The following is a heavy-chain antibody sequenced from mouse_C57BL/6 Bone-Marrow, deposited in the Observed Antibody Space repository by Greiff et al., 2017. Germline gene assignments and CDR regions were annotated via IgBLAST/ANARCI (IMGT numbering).Heavy chain of an antibody. CDR2: IRLKSDNYAT. J-gene: IGHJ2*01. CDR1: GFTFSNYW. V-gene: IGHV6-3*01. D-gene: IGHD1-1*01. Sequence: EVKVEESGGGLVQPGGSMKLSCVASGFTFSNYWMNWVRQSPEKGLEWVAQIRLKSDNYATHYAESVKGRFTISRDDSKSSVYLQMNNLRAEDTGIDYCTEDYYGSSEYYFDYWGQGTTLTVSS. CDR3: TEDYYGSSEYYFDY.